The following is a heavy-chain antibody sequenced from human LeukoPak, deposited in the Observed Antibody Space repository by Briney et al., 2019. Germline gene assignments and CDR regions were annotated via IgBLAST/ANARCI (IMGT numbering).Heavy chain of an antibody. V-gene: IGHV3-21*01. Sequence: LRXSXXXSGFXFSSYSMNWVRQAPGKGLEWVSSISSSSSYIYYADSVKGRFTISRDNAKNSLYLQMNSLRAEDTAVYYCARDGGGDYGMDVWGQGTTVTVSS. J-gene: IGHJ6*02. CDR1: GFXFSSYS. D-gene: IGHD3-3*01. CDR2: ISSSSSYI. CDR3: ARDGGGDYGMDV.